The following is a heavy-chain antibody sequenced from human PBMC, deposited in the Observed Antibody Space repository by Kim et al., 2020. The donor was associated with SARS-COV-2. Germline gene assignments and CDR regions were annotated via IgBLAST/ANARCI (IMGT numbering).Heavy chain of an antibody. Sequence: NPSLKSRVTISVDTSKNQFSLKLSSVTAADTGVYYCARGGTGGDYLIDYWGQGTLVTVSS. D-gene: IGHD4-17*01. V-gene: IGHV4-34*01. CDR3: ARGGTGGDYLIDY. J-gene: IGHJ4*02.